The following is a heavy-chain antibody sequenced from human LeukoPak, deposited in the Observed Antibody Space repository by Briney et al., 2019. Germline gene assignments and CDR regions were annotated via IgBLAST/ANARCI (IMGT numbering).Heavy chain of an antibody. Sequence: SETLSLTCTVSVGSISSSSYYWGWIRQPPGKGLEWIGSIYYSGSTYYNPSLKSRVTISVDTSKNQFSLKLSSVTAADTAVYYCAREVTMVRGVTLNWFDPWGQGTLVTVSS. V-gene: IGHV4-39*02. CDR1: VGSISSSSYY. D-gene: IGHD3-10*01. CDR3: AREVTMVRGVTLNWFDP. CDR2: IYYSGST. J-gene: IGHJ5*02.